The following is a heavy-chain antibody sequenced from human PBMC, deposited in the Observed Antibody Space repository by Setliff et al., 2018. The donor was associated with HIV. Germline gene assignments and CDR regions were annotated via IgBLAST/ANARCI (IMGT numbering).Heavy chain of an antibody. Sequence: SETLSLTCTVTGGSISSSSYYWGWIRQPPGKGLEWIGSMYYSGSTYYSPSLKSRVTMSVDTSKNQFSLKLSSVTAADTAVYYCARVKSGSLGGYVAYWGQGTLVTVSS. V-gene: IGHV4-39*07. D-gene: IGHD3-10*01. CDR3: ARVKSGSLGGYVAY. J-gene: IGHJ4*02. CDR1: GGSISSSSYY. CDR2: MYYSGST.